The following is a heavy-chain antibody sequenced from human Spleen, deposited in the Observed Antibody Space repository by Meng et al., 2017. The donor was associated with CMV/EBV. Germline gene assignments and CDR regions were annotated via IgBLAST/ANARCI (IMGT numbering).Heavy chain of an antibody. J-gene: IGHJ4*02. CDR2: IYYSGST. Sequence: SETLSLTCTVSTDSFNDINFYWGWIRQPPGKGLEWIGTIYYSGSTYYTPSLNRRVTISVDTSKNQFSLQLSSVTAADTAVYYCARDGSGFYYQYYFDFWGQGALVTVSS. CDR1: TDSFNDINFY. D-gene: IGHD3-22*01. CDR3: ARDGSGFYYQYYFDF. V-gene: IGHV4-39*01.